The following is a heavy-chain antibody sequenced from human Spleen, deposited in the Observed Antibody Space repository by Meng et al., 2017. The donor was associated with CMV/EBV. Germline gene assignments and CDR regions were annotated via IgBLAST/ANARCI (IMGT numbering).Heavy chain of an antibody. CDR3: ARVGNKDYYDSSGYYFREQRGWFDP. J-gene: IGHJ5*02. Sequence: WGWIRQPPGKGLEWIGEINHSGSTNYNPPLKSRVTISVDTSKNQFSLKLSSVTAADTAVYYCARVGNKDYYDSSGYYFREQRGWFDPWGQGTLVTVSS. CDR2: INHSGST. V-gene: IGHV4-34*01. D-gene: IGHD3-22*01.